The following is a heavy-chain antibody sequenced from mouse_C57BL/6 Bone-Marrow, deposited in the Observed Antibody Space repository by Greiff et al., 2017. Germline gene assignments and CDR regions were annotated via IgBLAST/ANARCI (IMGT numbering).Heavy chain of an antibody. D-gene: IGHD2-3*01. CDR3: VIYDGYYGFAY. J-gene: IGHJ3*01. CDR2: IYPGGGYT. V-gene: IGHV1-63*01. Sequence: VQLQQSGAELVRPGTSVKMSCKASGYTFTNYWIGWAKQRPGHGLEWIGAIYPGGGYTNYNEKFKGKATLTADKSSSTAYMQFSSLTSEDSAIYYCVIYDGYYGFAYWGQETLVTVSA. CDR1: GYTFTNYW.